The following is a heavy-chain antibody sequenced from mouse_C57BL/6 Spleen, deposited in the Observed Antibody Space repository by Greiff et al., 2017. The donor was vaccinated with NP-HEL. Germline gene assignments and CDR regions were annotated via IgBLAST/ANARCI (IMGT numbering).Heavy chain of an antibody. CDR1: GYTFTSYW. CDR2: IDPSDSET. Sequence: QVQLQQPGAELVRPGSSVKLSCKASGYTFTSYWMHWVKQRPIQGLEWIGNIDPSDSETHYNQKFKDKATLTVDTSSSTAYMQLSSLTSEDSAVYYCAGGYGSSSYYAMDYWGQGTSVTVSS. J-gene: IGHJ4*01. CDR3: AGGYGSSSYYAMDY. D-gene: IGHD1-1*01. V-gene: IGHV1-52*01.